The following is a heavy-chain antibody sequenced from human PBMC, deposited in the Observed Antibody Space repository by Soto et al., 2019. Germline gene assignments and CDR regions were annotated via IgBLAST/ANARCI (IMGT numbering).Heavy chain of an antibody. CDR1: GGSFSGYY. J-gene: IGHJ4*02. D-gene: IGHD2-15*01. CDR2: INRNGST. Sequence: QVQLQQWGAGLLKPSETLSLTCAVYGGSFSGYYWSWIRQPPGKGLEWIGEINRNGSTNYNPSLRSLVSTPEDTSKNPFSLNMTAVTAADTAGCFCARAAAVYCSGGSGHTGRDYWGQGTLVTVSS. V-gene: IGHV4-34*01. CDR3: ARAAAVYCSGGSGHTGRDY.